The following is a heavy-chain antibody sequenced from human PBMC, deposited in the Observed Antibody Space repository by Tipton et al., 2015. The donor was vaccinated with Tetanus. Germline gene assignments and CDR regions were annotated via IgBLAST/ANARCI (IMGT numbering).Heavy chain of an antibody. CDR3: ARANYDSSKKGPFDS. D-gene: IGHD1-7*01. V-gene: IGHV4-34*01. CDR2: INYDGST. Sequence: TLSLTCAVYGGTFNNYFWTWIRQPPGKGLEWIGEINYDGSTNYSPSLKSRVTLSLDTTKKQVSLKLSSVTAADTAVYYCARANYDSSKKGPFDSWGQGSLVIVSS. J-gene: IGHJ4*02. CDR1: GGTFNNYF.